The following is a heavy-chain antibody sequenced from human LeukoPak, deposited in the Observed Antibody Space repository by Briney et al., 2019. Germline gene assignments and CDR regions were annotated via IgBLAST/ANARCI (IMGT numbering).Heavy chain of an antibody. CDR2: ISSSGST. D-gene: IGHD3-22*01. CDR3: ARGPYSYDSSGAFDI. J-gene: IGHJ3*02. V-gene: IGHV4-61*02. Sequence: SETLSLTCTVSGYSISSGDYYWSGIRQPAGKGLEWIWRISSSGSTNYNPSLKSRVTISVDTSKNQFSLKLSSVTAADTAVYFCARGPYSYDSSGAFDIWGQGTMVTVSS. CDR1: GYSISSGDYY.